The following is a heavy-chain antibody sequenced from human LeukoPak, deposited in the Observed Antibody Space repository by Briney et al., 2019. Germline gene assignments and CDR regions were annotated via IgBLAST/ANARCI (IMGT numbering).Heavy chain of an antibody. D-gene: IGHD2-21*01. J-gene: IGHJ4*02. CDR1: GGTFSSYA. CDR2: IIPILGIA. V-gene: IGHV1-69*04. CDR3: AREKSLVIASTN. Sequence: ASVKVSCKAAGGTFSSYAISWVRQAPGQGLEWMGRIIPILGIANYAQKFQGRVTITADKSTSTAYMELSSLRSEDTAVYYCAREKSLVIASTNWGQGPLVTVSS.